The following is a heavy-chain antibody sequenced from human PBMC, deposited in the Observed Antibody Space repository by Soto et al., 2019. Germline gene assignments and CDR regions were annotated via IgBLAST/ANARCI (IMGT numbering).Heavy chain of an antibody. Sequence: EVQVLESGGGLVQPGGSLRLSCAATGFTFSDFAMSWVRQAPGKGLEWVSRIYGGGNGPHYADSVKGRVTISRDNSKNTLYLQMNSLRAEDTAVYYCEKSEGMDPWAYSFDYGGQGTLFPVSS. CDR2: IYGGGNGP. D-gene: IGHD2-2*03. V-gene: IGHV3-23*01. CDR3: EKSEGMDPWAYSFDY. CDR1: GFTFSDFA. J-gene: IGHJ4*02.